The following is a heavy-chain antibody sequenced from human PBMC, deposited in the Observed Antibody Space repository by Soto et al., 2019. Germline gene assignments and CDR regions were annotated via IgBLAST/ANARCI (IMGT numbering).Heavy chain of an antibody. V-gene: IGHV1-8*01. CDR3: VRHYYDSSGYFKLFDP. CDR1: GYTFNSYD. D-gene: IGHD3-22*01. CDR2: MNPNSGSS. J-gene: IGHJ5*02. Sequence: ASVKVSCKASGYTFNSYDINWVRQGTEQGLEWVGWMNPNSGSSGYAQRFQGRVTMTRNITTRTAYMELSNLRSEDTAMYYCVRHYYDSSGYFKLFDPWGQGTTVTVYS.